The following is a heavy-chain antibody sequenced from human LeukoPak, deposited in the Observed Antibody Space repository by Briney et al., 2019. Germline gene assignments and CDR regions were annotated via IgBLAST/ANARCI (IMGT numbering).Heavy chain of an antibody. V-gene: IGHV3-30*04. Sequence: PGGSLRFSCAASGFTFSSYAMHWVRQAPGKGLEWVAVISYDGSNKYYADSVKGRFTISRDNSKNTLYLQMNSLRAEDTAVYYCARDSTVVVITTPGYRGQGTLVTVSS. D-gene: IGHD3-22*01. CDR3: ARDSTVVVITTPGY. CDR2: ISYDGSNK. CDR1: GFTFSSYA. J-gene: IGHJ4*02.